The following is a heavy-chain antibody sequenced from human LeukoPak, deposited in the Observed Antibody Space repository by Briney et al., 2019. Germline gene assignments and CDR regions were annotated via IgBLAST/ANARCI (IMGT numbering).Heavy chain of an antibody. J-gene: IGHJ4*02. Sequence: SETLSLTCTVSGGSISSYYWSWIRQPPGKGLEWIGYIYYSGSTNYNPSLKSRVTISVDTSKNQFSLKLSSVTAADTAVYYCATSRYCSGGSCYPPNYDYWGQGTLVTVSS. CDR3: ATSRYCSGGSCYPPNYDY. V-gene: IGHV4-59*01. D-gene: IGHD2-15*01. CDR1: GGSISSYY. CDR2: IYYSGST.